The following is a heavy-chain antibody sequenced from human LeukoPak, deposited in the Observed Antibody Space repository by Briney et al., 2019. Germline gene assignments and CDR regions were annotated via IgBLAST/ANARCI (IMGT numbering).Heavy chain of an antibody. D-gene: IGHD6-19*01. CDR2: INHSGST. CDR1: GGSFSGYY. CDR3: AVVGWTPVPGIAVQGFDP. V-gene: IGHV4-34*01. J-gene: IGHJ5*02. Sequence: SETLSLTCAVYGGSFSGYYWSWIRQPPGKGLESIGEINHSGSTNYNPSLKSRVTISVDTSKNQFSLKLSAVTAADPAVYCCAVVGWTPVPGIAVQGFDPWGQGTLVTVSS.